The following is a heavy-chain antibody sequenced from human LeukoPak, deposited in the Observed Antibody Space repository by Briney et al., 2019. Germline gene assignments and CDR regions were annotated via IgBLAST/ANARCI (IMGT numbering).Heavy chain of an antibody. D-gene: IGHD2-21*01. CDR1: GGTFSSHA. V-gene: IGHV1-69*13. CDR2: IIPIFGTA. Sequence: SVKVSCKASGGTFSSHAISWVRQAPGQGLEWMGGIIPIFGTAKYAQKFQGRVTITADESTRTAYMELSSLRSEDTAVYYCARDSSEFRSLIPHWGQGTLVTVSS. J-gene: IGHJ1*01. CDR3: ARDSSEFRSLIPH.